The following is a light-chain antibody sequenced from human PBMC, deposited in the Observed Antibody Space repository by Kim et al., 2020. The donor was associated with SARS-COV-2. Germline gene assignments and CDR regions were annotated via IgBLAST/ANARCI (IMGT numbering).Light chain of an antibody. V-gene: IGLV2-14*03. CDR2: VDS. CDR1: GSDMRAYNL. Sequence: GQSVTMSCTGTGSDMRAYNLGAWYQQHPGKAPRFRIQVDSQRPSGVSKRFAGSKSGNTASLTIAGLQAEDEADYYCTSYTRSDTWVFGGGTQLTVL. CDR3: TSYTRSDTWV. J-gene: IGLJ3*02.